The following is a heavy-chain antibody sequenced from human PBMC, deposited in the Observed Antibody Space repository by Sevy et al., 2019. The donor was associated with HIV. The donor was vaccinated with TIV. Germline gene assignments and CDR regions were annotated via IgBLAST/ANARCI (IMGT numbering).Heavy chain of an antibody. D-gene: IGHD4-17*01. CDR2: VNDDGTIT. V-gene: IGHV3-74*01. J-gene: IGHJ4*02. CDR3: ARGVTTVTPFDY. Sequence: GGSLRLSCAASGFTFSSYWMHWVRQAPGKRLVWVARVNDDGTITYNADSVKGRFTISRDNAKNTLYLQMNSLRAGDTAVYYCARGVTTVTPFDYWGQGTLVTVSS. CDR1: GFTFSSYW.